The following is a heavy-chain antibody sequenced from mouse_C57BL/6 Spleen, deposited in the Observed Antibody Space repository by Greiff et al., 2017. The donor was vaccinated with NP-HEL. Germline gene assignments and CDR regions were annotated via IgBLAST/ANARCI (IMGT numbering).Heavy chain of an antibody. D-gene: IGHD2-1*01. CDR3: ARPYGNSYYAMDY. CDR2: ISSGSSTI. V-gene: IGHV5-17*01. J-gene: IGHJ4*01. Sequence: EVKLMESGGGLVKPGGSLKLSCAASGFTFSDYGMHWVRQAPEKGLEWVAYISSGSSTIYYADTVKGRFTISRDNAKNTLFLQMTSLRSEDTAMYYCARPYGNSYYAMDYWGQGTSVTVSS. CDR1: GFTFSDYG.